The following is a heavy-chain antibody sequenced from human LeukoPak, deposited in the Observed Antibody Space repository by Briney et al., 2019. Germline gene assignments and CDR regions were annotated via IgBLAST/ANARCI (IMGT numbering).Heavy chain of an antibody. CDR3: ARSSDCSGGGCFPFDP. V-gene: IGHV1-2*04. Sequence: ASVKVSCKASGYTFTGYYMHWVRQAPGQGLEWMGWINPNSGGTNYAQKFQGWVTMTRDTSISTAYMELSRLRSDDTAVYYCARSSDCSGGGCFPFDPWGQGTLVTVSS. CDR1: GYTFTGYY. J-gene: IGHJ5*02. D-gene: IGHD2-15*01. CDR2: INPNSGGT.